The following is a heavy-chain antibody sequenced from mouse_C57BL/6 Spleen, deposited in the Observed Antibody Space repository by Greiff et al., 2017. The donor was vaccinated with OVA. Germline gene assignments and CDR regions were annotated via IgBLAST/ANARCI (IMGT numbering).Heavy chain of an antibody. V-gene: IGHV1-78*01. CDR3: ARSGYYGFYAMDY. J-gene: IGHJ4*01. D-gene: IGHD1-2*01. CDR2: IYPSDGST. CDR1: GYTFTDYT. Sequence: QVQLQQSDAELVKPGASVKISCTVSGYTFTDYTIPWIRQRPEQGLEWIGYIYPSDGSTKYHEKFTGKATLTADKSSSTAYMQINSLTSEDSAVYYCARSGYYGFYAMDYWGQGTSVTVSS.